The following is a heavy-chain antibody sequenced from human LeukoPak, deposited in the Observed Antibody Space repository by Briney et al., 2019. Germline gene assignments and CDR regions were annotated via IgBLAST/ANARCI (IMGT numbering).Heavy chain of an antibody. V-gene: IGHV1-3*01. D-gene: IGHD4-17*01. Sequence: PVASVKVSCKASGYTFTSYAMHWVRQAPGQRLEWMGWINAGNGNTKYSQKFQRRVTITRDTSASTAYMELSSLRSEDTAVYYCARGPDDYGDFYFDYWGQGTLVTVS. CDR3: ARGPDDYGDFYFDY. J-gene: IGHJ4*02. CDR1: GYTFTSYA. CDR2: INAGNGNT.